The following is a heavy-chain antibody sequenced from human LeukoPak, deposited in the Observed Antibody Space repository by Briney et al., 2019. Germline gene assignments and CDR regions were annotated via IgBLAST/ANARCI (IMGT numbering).Heavy chain of an antibody. CDR2: IYYSGST. CDR1: GGSISSSSYY. V-gene: IGHV4-39*01. Sequence: PSETLSLTCTVSGGSISSSSYYWGWIRQPPGKGLEWIGSIYYSGSTYYNPSLKSRVTISVDTSKNQFSLKLSSVTAADTAVYSCAGHARGIAVAFPDYWGQGTLVTVSS. J-gene: IGHJ4*02. CDR3: AGHARGIAVAFPDY. D-gene: IGHD6-19*01.